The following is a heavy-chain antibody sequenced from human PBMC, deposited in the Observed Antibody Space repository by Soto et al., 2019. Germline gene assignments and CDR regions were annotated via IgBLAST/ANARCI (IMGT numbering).Heavy chain of an antibody. CDR2: IYSGGNT. CDR1: GLTVSNNY. Sequence: EVLLVESGGGLVQPGGSLRLSCAASGLTVSNNYITWVRQAPGKGLEWVSLIYSGGNTYYADSVKGRFTLSRDSSRNTVYLQMHSLRPEDTAVYYCTPGREQNFQWGQGTLVTVSS. V-gene: IGHV3-66*01. J-gene: IGHJ4*02. CDR3: TPGREQNFQ. D-gene: IGHD1-26*01.